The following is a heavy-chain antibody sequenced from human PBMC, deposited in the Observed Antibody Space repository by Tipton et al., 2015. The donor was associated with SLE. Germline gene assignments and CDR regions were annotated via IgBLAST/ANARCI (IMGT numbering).Heavy chain of an antibody. Sequence: GSLRLSCAASGFRFSDYSMNWVRQAPGKGLEWIAHISSASINMYYADSVRGRLTISRDNARYSLYLQMNSLRDEDTGVYYCARETRGYGIPQYALDVWGPGTTVAVSS. CDR1: GFRFSDYS. J-gene: IGHJ6*02. CDR3: ARETRGYGIPQYALDV. V-gene: IGHV3-48*02. CDR2: ISSASINM. D-gene: IGHD1-1*01.